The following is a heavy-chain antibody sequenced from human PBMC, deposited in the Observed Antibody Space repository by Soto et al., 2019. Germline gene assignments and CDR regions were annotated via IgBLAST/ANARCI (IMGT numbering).Heavy chain of an antibody. V-gene: IGHV3-30*18. J-gene: IGHJ6*02. CDR1: GFTFSSYG. CDR3: AKVVVPAASYYYGMDV. D-gene: IGHD2-2*01. Sequence: GGSLRLSCAASGFTFSSYGMHWVRQAPGKGLEWVAVISYDGSNKYYADSVKGRFTISRDNSKNTLYLQMNSLRAEDTAVYYCAKVVVPAASYYYGMDVWGQGTTVTVS. CDR2: ISYDGSNK.